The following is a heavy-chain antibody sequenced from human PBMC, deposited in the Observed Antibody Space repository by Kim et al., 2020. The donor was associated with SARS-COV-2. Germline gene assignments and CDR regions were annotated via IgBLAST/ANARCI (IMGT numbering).Heavy chain of an antibody. CDR3: TTTTKYYYDSSGYCQSDY. V-gene: IGHV3-15*01. CDR2: IKSKTDGGTT. D-gene: IGHD3-22*01. Sequence: GGSLRLSCAASGFTFSNAWMSWVRQAPGKGLEWVGRIKSKTDGGTTDYAAPVKGRFTISRDDSKNTLYLQMNSLKTEDTAVYYCTTTTKYYYDSSGYCQSDYWGQGTLVAVSS. CDR1: GFTFSNAW. J-gene: IGHJ4*02.